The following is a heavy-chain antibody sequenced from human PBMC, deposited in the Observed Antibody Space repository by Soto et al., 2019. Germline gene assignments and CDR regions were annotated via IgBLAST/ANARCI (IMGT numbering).Heavy chain of an antibody. J-gene: IGHJ4*02. Sequence: QVVLQESGPGLVKPSETLSLTCSVSGRSITSYYWSWVRQPPGKGLEWIGYIYDNGITSQNPSLKSRVTMSADTSHNQFAPKLTSVTGADTAVYYCARTYDSNGYANEFDSWGQGILVTVTS. CDR2: IYDNGIT. CDR1: GRSITSYY. V-gene: IGHV4-59*12. D-gene: IGHD3-22*01. CDR3: ARTYDSNGYANEFDS.